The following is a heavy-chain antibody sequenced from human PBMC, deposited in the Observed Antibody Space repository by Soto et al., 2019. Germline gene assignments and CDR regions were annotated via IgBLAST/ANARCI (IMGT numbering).Heavy chain of an antibody. J-gene: IGHJ6*03. CDR1: GFTFSDYY. Sequence: QVQLVESGGGLVKPGGSLRLSCAASGFTFSDYYMSWIRQAPGKGLEWVSYISSSGSTIYYADSVKGRFTISRDNAKNSQYLQMNSLRPEDTAMYYCARPDCSSTSCYYYYYYMDVWGKGTTVTVSS. D-gene: IGHD2-2*01. CDR3: ARPDCSSTSCYYYYYYMDV. V-gene: IGHV3-11*01. CDR2: ISSSGSTI.